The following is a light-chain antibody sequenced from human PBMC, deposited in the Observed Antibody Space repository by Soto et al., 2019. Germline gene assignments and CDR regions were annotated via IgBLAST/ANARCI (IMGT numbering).Light chain of an antibody. CDR1: QDIGND. V-gene: IGKV1-6*02. J-gene: IGKJ1*01. CDR2: AAS. CDR3: LQDYNYPWT. Sequence: AIQVTQSPSSVSASVGDRVTITCRASQDIGNDLGWYQQKPGEAPRLLIYAASTFQSGVPSRFSGSGSVTDFTLPISSLQPEDSATYYCLQDYNYPWTFGQGTKVEIK.